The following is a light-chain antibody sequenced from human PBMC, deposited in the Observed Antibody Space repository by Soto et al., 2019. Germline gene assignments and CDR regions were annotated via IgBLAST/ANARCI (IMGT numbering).Light chain of an antibody. CDR1: QGISNY. Sequence: DIQMTQSPSSLSASVGDRVTITCRASQGISNYLAWFQQKPGKAPKSLIYATSSLQGGVPSRFVGSGSGTGFPLTLRLPQPEGFGNLLCQQLSIFPPTLGGGNQGGIK. V-gene: IGKV1-16*01. CDR2: ATS. CDR3: QQLSIFPPT. J-gene: IGKJ4*01.